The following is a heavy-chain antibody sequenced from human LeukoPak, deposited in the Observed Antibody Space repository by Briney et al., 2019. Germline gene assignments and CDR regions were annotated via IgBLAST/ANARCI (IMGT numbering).Heavy chain of an antibody. CDR1: GFTVSSNY. J-gene: IGHJ6*02. Sequence: GGSLRLSCAASGFTVSSNYMSWVRQAPGKGLEWVSVIYSGGSTYYADSVKGRFTISRDNSKNTLYLQMNSLRAEDTAVYYCATTITFGGVIARDYYYYGMDVWGQGTTVTVSS. D-gene: IGHD3-16*02. CDR3: ATTITFGGVIARDYYYYGMDV. V-gene: IGHV3-66*01. CDR2: IYSGGST.